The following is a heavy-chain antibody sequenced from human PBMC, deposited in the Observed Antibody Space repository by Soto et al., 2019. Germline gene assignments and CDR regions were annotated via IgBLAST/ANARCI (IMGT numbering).Heavy chain of an antibody. V-gene: IGHV1-8*01. D-gene: IGHD3-10*01. CDR2: MNPNSGNT. CDR3: ARGGVFFFAAPTNPFDY. CDR1: GYTFTSYD. Sequence: ASVKVSWKASGYTFTSYDSNWVRQATGQGLEWMGWMNPNSGNTGYAQKFQGRVTMTRNTSISTAYMELSSLRSEDTAVYYCARGGVFFFAAPTNPFDYWGQGTLVTVSS. J-gene: IGHJ4*02.